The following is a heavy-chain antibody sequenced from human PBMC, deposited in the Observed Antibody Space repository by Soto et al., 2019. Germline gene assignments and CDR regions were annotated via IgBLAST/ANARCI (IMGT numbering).Heavy chain of an antibody. J-gene: IGHJ4*02. CDR1: GFAFNNAA. CDR2: IKSKTDGGAT. Sequence: GGSLRLSCAASGFAFNNAAMNWVRQGPGKGLEWVGRIKSKTDGGATDYAAPVKGRFTISRDDSKNTLYLQMNSLRSEDTAVYYCATHHYFLKADCYYFDYWGQGALVTVSS. D-gene: IGHD2-21*02. V-gene: IGHV3-15*07. CDR3: ATHHYFLKADCYYFDY.